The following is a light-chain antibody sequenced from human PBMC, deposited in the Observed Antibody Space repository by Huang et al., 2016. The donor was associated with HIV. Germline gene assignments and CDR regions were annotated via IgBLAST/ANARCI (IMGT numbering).Light chain of an antibody. CDR3: QQYYQNPQT. CDR1: QSLLYSLNNKNY. V-gene: IGKV4-1*01. J-gene: IGKJ5*01. CDR2: WAS. Sequence: DIVMTQSPDSLSVSPGESATIDCKSSQSLLYSLNNKNYLAWFQQKPGRPPKLLLYWASKRESGIPERFSGSGAGTDFTLTINNLQPEDVATYYCQQYYQNPQTFGQGT.